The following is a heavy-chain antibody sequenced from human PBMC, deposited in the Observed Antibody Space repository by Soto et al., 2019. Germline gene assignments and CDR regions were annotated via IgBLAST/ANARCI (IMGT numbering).Heavy chain of an antibody. V-gene: IGHV3-30*18. CDR1: GFTVSSYG. CDR2: ISYDGSNK. CDR3: AKDREDSSGWYYYYYGMDV. Sequence: GGSLRLSCAASGFTVSSYGMHWVRQSPGKGLEWVAVISYDGSNKYYADSVKGRFTISRDNSKNTLYLQMNSLRAEDTAVYYCAKDREDSSGWYYYYYGMDVWGQGTTVTVSS. J-gene: IGHJ6*02. D-gene: IGHD6-19*01.